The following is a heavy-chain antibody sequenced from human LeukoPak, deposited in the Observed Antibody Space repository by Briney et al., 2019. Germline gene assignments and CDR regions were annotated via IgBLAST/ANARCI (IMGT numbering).Heavy chain of an antibody. V-gene: IGHV3-9*01. CDR3: AKDRASNYFAFDI. CDR1: GFIFDDYA. D-gene: IGHD4-4*01. J-gene: IGHJ3*02. Sequence: GGSLRLSCAASGFIFDDYAMHWVRQAPGKGLEWVSGISWNSGSIGYADSVKGRFTISRDNAKNSLYLQMNSLRAEDTALYYCAKDRASNYFAFDIWGQGTMVTVSS. CDR2: ISWNSGSI.